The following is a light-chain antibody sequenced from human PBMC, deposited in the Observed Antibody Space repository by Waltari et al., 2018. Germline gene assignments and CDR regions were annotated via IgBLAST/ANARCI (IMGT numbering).Light chain of an antibody. CDR3: QQYDAYPYT. CDR1: QSISDW. J-gene: IGKJ2*01. V-gene: IGKV1-5*03. CDR2: EAS. Sequence: DIQMTQFPATLSASVGDRVTITCRASQSISDWLAWFQQKPGKAPKLLIYEASTLHTGVPSRFSGSGSGSEFTLTINSLQADDFATYFCQQYDAYPYTFGQGTKLEI.